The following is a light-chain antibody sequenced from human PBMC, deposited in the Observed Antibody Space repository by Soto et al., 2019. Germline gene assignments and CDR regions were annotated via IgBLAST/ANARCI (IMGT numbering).Light chain of an antibody. CDR1: RSNIGLNY. Sequence: QSVLTQPPSASGTPGQRVTNSCSGSRSNIGLNYVYWYQQLPGTAPKLLIYRDNQRPSGVPDRFSGSKSGSSASLAISGLRSEDEADYFCAAWDDSLSGVAFGGGTKLTVL. CDR2: RDN. V-gene: IGLV1-47*01. J-gene: IGLJ2*01. CDR3: AAWDDSLSGVA.